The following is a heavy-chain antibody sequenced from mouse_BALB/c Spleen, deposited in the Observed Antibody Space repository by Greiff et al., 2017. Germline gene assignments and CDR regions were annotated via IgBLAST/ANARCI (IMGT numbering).Heavy chain of an antibody. CDR3: ARHWDWYFDV. J-gene: IGHJ1*01. CDR2: ISSGSSTI. D-gene: IGHD4-1*01. Sequence: EVKLMESGGGLVQPGGSRKLSCAASGFTFSSFGMHWVRQAPEKGLEWVAYISSGSSTIYYADTVKGRFTISRDNPKNTLFLQMTSLRSEDTAMYYCARHWDWYFDVWGAGTTVTVSS. V-gene: IGHV5-17*02. CDR1: GFTFSSFG.